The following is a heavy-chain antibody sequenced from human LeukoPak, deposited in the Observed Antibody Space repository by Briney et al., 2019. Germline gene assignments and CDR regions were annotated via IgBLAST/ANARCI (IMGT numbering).Heavy chain of an antibody. CDR2: ISYDGSNK. J-gene: IGHJ4*02. D-gene: IGHD2-15*01. CDR1: GFTFSSYA. Sequence: GRSLRLSCAASGFTFSSYAMHWVRQAPGKVLGFVSVISYDGSNKYYADSVKGRFTISRDDSKNKLYLQMNRLRAEDTAVYYCARGLFRRRGGTCQIDYWGQGTLVTVSS. CDR3: ARGLFRRRGGTCQIDY. V-gene: IGHV3-30*04.